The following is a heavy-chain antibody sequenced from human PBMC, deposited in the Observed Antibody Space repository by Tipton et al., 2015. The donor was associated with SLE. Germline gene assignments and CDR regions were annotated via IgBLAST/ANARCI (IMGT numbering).Heavy chain of an antibody. CDR2: IYYSGST. V-gene: IGHV4-59*01. CDR3: ARGYSSSSGSYYYYYYMDV. CDR1: GGSISSYY. D-gene: IGHD6-6*01. Sequence: ILSLTCTVSGGSISSYYWSWIRQPPGKGLEWIGYIYYSGSTNYNPSLESRVTISVDTSKNELSLKLSSVTAADTAVYYCARGYSSSSGSYYYYYYMDVWGKGTTVTVSS. J-gene: IGHJ6*03.